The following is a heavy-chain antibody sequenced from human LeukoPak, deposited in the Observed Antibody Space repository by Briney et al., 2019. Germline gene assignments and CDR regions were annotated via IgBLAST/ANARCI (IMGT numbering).Heavy chain of an antibody. J-gene: IGHJ3*02. CDR2: ISYDGSNK. D-gene: IGHD6-19*01. Sequence: GGSLRLSCAASGFTFSSYGMHWVRQAPGKGLEWVAVISYDGSNKYYADSVKGRFTISRDNSKNTLYLQMNSLRAEDTAVYYCAKVFGQWLVWDAFDIWGQGTMVTVSS. V-gene: IGHV3-30*18. CDR3: AKVFGQWLVWDAFDI. CDR1: GFTFSSYG.